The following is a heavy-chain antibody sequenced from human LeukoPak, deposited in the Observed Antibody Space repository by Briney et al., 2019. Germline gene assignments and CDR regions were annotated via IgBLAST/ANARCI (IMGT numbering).Heavy chain of an antibody. Sequence: SETLSLTCVVSGGSISAYYWNWIRQPAGKGLEWIGRLHSSGETTSNPCLMCGATMSLDTSSNHFSLNLTSMTAADTAIYYYAPMFGESSDFDHWGQGTLVTVSS. J-gene: IGHJ4*02. CDR1: GGSISAYY. CDR3: APMFGESSDFDH. V-gene: IGHV4-4*07. CDR2: LHSSGET. D-gene: IGHD3-10*02.